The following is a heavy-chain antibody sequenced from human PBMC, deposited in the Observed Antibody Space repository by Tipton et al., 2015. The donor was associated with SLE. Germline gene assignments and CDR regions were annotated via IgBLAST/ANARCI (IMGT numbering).Heavy chain of an antibody. CDR1: GFTFSSYA. CDR2: ISYDGSNK. CDR3: ARVGSGVDY. D-gene: IGHD3-10*01. Sequence: RSLRLSCAASGFTFSSYAMHWVRQAPGKGLEWVAVISYDGSNKYYADSVKGRFTISRDNSKNMLYLQMNSLRAEDTAVYYCARVGSGVDYWGQGTLVTVSS. V-gene: IGHV3-30*04. J-gene: IGHJ4*02.